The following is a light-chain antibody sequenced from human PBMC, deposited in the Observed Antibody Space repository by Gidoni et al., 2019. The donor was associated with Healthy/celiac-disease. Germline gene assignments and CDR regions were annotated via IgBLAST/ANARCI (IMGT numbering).Light chain of an antibody. CDR1: QSISSW. V-gene: IGKV1-5*01. Sequence: DIQMTQSPSTLSASVGDRVTITCRASQSISSWLAWYQQKPGKAPKLLIYDASSLESGVPSSFSGSGSGTEFTLTISSLQPDDFATYYGQQYTSYSSFGGGTKVEIK. CDR3: QQYTSYSS. CDR2: DAS. J-gene: IGKJ4*01.